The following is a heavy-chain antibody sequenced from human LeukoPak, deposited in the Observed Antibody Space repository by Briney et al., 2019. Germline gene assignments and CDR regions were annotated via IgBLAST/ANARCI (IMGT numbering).Heavy chain of an antibody. CDR2: ITSSTNYI. CDR3: ARGTVTTVDY. Sequence: PGGSLRLSCAASGLTFSSYSITWVRQAPGKGLEWVSSITSSTNYIYYADSVRGRFTISRDNAKNSLYLQMNSLRADDTAVYFCARGTVTTVDYWGQGTLVTVSS. CDR1: GLTFSSYS. V-gene: IGHV3-21*01. D-gene: IGHD4-17*01. J-gene: IGHJ4*02.